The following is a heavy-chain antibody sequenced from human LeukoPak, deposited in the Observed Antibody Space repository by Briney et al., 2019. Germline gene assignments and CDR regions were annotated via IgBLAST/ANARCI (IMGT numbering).Heavy chain of an antibody. CDR1: GFSFSSYE. V-gene: IGHV3-48*03. CDR3: ARDRYYGSGIYDY. D-gene: IGHD3-10*01. Sequence: GGSLRLSCAASGFSFSSYEMNWVRQAPGKGLEWVSYISSSGSTIYYADSVRGRFTISRDNAKNSLYLQVNSLRAEDTAVYYCARDRYYGSGIYDYWGQGTPVTVSS. J-gene: IGHJ4*02. CDR2: ISSSGSTI.